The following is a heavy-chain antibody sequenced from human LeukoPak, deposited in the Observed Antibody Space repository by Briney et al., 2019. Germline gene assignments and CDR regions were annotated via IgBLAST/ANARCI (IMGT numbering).Heavy chain of an antibody. D-gene: IGHD5-12*01. V-gene: IGHV4-59*01. Sequence: PSETLSLTCTVPGGSISSYYWSWIRQPPGKGLEWIGYIYYSGSTNYNPSLKSRVTISVDTSKNQFSLKLSSVTAADTAVYYCARGDSGYDFHYDYWGQGTLVTVSS. CDR1: GGSISSYY. J-gene: IGHJ4*02. CDR3: ARGDSGYDFHYDY. CDR2: IYYSGST.